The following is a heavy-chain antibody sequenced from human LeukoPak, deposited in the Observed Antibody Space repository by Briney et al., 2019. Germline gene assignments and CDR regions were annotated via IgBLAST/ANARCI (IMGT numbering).Heavy chain of an antibody. CDR3: ARDGWRRDGYNSGDWFDP. CDR2: IIPIFGTA. V-gene: IGHV1-69*01. Sequence: ASVKVSCKASGGTFSSYAISWVRQAPGQGLEWMGGIIPIFGTANYAQKFQGRVTITADESTSTAYMELSSLRSEDTAVYYCARDGWRRDGYNSGDWFDPWGRGTLVTVSS. J-gene: IGHJ5*02. CDR1: GGTFSSYA. D-gene: IGHD5-24*01.